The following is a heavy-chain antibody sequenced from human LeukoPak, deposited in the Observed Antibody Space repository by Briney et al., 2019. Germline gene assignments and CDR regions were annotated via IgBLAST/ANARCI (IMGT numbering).Heavy chain of an antibody. D-gene: IGHD2-15*01. J-gene: IGHJ6*02. Sequence: GGSLRLSCAASGFAFSTYWMSWVRQAPGKGLEWVANIKQDGSEKYYVDSVKGRFTMSRDNAKNSLYLQMHSLRAEDTALYYCARTAGGSSYDRMDVWGQGTTVTVSS. CDR2: IKQDGSEK. CDR3: ARTAGGSSYDRMDV. V-gene: IGHV3-7*05. CDR1: GFAFSTYW.